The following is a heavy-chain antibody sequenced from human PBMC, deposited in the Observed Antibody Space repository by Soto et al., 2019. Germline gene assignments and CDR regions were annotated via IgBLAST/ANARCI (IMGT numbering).Heavy chain of an antibody. CDR2: IYHSGST. J-gene: IGHJ6*02. Sequence: LSLTCAVSGGSISSSNWWSWVRQPPGKGLEWIGEIYHSGSTNYNPSLKSRVTISVDKSKNEFPRKLSSATAADTAVYYCARGATSYYDSSGYNTNYYYYGMDVWGQGTTVTVSS. V-gene: IGHV4-4*02. CDR3: ARGATSYYDSSGYNTNYYYYGMDV. CDR1: GGSISSSNW. D-gene: IGHD3-22*01.